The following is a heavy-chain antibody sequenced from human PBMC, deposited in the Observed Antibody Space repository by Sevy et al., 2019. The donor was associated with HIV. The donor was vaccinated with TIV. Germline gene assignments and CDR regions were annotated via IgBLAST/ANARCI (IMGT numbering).Heavy chain of an antibody. CDR2: INPNSGGT. CDR3: ARDRKYYYDSSGHDAFDI. V-gene: IGHV1-2*06. D-gene: IGHD3-22*01. J-gene: IGHJ3*02. CDR1: GYTFTGYY. Sequence: ASVKVSCKASGYTFTGYYMHWVRQAPGQGLEWMGRINPNSGGTNYAQKFQGRVTMTRETSISKAYMELSRLRSDDTAVYYCARDRKYYYDSSGHDAFDIWGQGTMVTVSS.